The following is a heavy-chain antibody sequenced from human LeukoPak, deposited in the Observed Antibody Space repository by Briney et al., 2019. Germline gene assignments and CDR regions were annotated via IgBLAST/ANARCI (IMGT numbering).Heavy chain of an antibody. CDR3: ARIVVVPAADYYYYYMDV. D-gene: IGHD2-2*01. J-gene: IGHJ6*03. Sequence: SETLPLTCTVSGGSISSHYWSWIRQPPGKGLEWIGYIYYSGSTNYNPSLKSRVTISVDTSKNQFSLKLSSVTAADTAVYYCARIVVVPAADYYYYYMDVWGKGATVTVSS. CDR2: IYYSGST. V-gene: IGHV4-59*11. CDR1: GGSISSHY.